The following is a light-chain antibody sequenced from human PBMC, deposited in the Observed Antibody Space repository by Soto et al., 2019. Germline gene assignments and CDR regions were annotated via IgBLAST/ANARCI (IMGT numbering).Light chain of an antibody. V-gene: IGKV3-15*01. Sequence: EIVLTQSPATLPVSPGERATLSCRASQSVGSNLAWFQQKPGQAPRLLIYGSSTRATGVPDRFSGSGSGADFTLTISKLQSEDFAVYYCQKYTNWPPITFGQGTRLEIK. J-gene: IGKJ5*01. CDR3: QKYTNWPPIT. CDR1: QSVGSN. CDR2: GSS.